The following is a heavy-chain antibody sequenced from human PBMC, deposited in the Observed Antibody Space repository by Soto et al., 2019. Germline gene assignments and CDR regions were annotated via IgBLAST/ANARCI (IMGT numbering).Heavy chain of an antibody. J-gene: IGHJ5*02. CDR2: ISGSGNNT. V-gene: IGHV3-23*01. Sequence: EVQLLESGGGLVQPGGSLRLSCAASGFTFNSYAMSWVRQAPGKGLEWVSAISGSGNNTYYADSVKGRFTISRDNSKNKLFLQMNNMRAGDTAVYYGPTGAVSKLSWFDPWGQGTLVTVSS. CDR1: GFTFNSYA. D-gene: IGHD1-26*01. CDR3: PTGAVSKLSWFDP.